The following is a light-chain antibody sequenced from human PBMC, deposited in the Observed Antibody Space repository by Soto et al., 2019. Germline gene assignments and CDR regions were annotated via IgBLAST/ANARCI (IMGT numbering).Light chain of an antibody. J-gene: IGKJ1*01. CDR2: GAS. CDR1: QSVYSNY. Sequence: EIVLTQSPGTLSLSPGQRATLSCRASQSVYSNYLAWYQHKPGQGPRLLIYGASRRATDIPDRFSGSGSGTDFPLTISRLEPEDFAVYYCQQYGRSPRTFGLGTKVEIK. V-gene: IGKV3-20*01. CDR3: QQYGRSPRT.